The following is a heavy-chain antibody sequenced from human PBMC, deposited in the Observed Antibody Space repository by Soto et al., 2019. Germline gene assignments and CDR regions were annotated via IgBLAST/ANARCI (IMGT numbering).Heavy chain of an antibody. CDR3: AKGVVVVAATYFDY. CDR1: GFTFVDYA. J-gene: IGHJ4*02. D-gene: IGHD2-15*01. V-gene: IGHV3-9*01. CDR2: ISWNSGSI. Sequence: PLRLSYAASGFTFVDYAMHWVRQAPGKGLEWVSGISWNSGSIGYADSVKGRFTISRDNAKSSLYLQMNSLRAEDTALYYCAKGVVVVAATYFDYWGQGTLVTVSS.